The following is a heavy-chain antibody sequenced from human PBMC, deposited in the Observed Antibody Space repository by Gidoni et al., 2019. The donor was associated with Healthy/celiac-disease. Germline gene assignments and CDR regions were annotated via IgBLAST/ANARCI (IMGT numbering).Heavy chain of an antibody. Sequence: QVQLQQWGAGLLKPSETLSLTCAVYGGSFSGYYWSWIRQPPGKGLEWIGEINHSGSTNYNPSLKSRVTISVDTSKNQFSLKLSSVTAADTAVYYCARVRRGYSYGSGAFDIWGQGTMVTVSS. CDR2: INHSGST. V-gene: IGHV4-34*01. CDR1: GGSFSGYY. CDR3: ARVRRGYSYGSGAFDI. J-gene: IGHJ3*02. D-gene: IGHD5-18*01.